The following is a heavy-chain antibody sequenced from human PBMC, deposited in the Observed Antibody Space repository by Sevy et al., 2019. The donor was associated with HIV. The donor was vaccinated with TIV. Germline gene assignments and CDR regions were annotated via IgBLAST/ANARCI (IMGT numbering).Heavy chain of an antibody. J-gene: IGHJ4*02. D-gene: IGHD3-10*02. CDR2: VTGSGGNP. CDR1: GFTFSSYA. CDR3: AKGISYDVTAPY. V-gene: IGHV3-23*01. Sequence: GGSLRLSCAASGFTFSSYAMSWVRQAPGKGLEWVSGVTGSGGNPYYADSVKGRFTLSRDNSKNTLFLQMNSLRVEDTAVYYCAKGISYDVTAPYRCQGSLVTVSS.